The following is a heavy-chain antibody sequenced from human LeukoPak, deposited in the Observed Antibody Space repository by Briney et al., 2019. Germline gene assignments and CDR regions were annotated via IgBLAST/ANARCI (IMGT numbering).Heavy chain of an antibody. V-gene: IGHV1-8*03. D-gene: IGHD3-3*01. CDR2: MNPNSGNT. CDR3: ARGGSFWSGYYTPDY. CDR1: GGTFSSYA. J-gene: IGHJ4*02. Sequence: ASVKVSCKASGGTFSSYAISWVRQATGQGLEWMGWMNPNSGNTGYAQKFQGRVTITRNTSISTAYMELSSLRSEDTAVYYCARGGSFWSGYYTPDYWGQGTLVTVSS.